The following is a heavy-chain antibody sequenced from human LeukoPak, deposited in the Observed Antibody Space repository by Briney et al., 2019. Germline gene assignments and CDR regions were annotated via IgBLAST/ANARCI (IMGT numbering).Heavy chain of an antibody. CDR3: ARASTVTNLYYFDY. V-gene: IGHV3-21*01. Sequence: SGGSLRLSCAASGFTFSSYSMNWVCQGQGKGLELVSSTSSSSSYIYYADSVKGRFTISRDNAKNSLYLQMNSLRAEDTAVYYCARASTVTNLYYFDYWGQGTLVTVSS. CDR2: TSSSSSYI. CDR1: GFTFSSYS. D-gene: IGHD4-11*01. J-gene: IGHJ4*02.